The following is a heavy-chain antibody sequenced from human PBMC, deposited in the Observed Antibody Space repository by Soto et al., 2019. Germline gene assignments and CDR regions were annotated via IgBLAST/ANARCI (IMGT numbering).Heavy chain of an antibody. J-gene: IGHJ6*02. CDR2: INPSGGST. CDR1: GYTFTSYY. Sequence: ASLKVSCKASGYTFTSYYMHWVRQAPGQGLEWMGIINPSGGSTSYAQKFQGRVTMTRDTSTSTVYMELSSLRSEDTAVYYCARAYCSGGSCYFPGPAVWGQGTTVTVSS. CDR3: ARAYCSGGSCYFPGPAV. V-gene: IGHV1-46*01. D-gene: IGHD2-15*01.